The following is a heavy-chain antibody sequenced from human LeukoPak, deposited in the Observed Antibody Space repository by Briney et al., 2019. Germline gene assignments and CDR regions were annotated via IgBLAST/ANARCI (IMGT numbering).Heavy chain of an antibody. CDR2: IIPIFGTA. Sequence: ASVKVSCKASGGTFSSYAISWVRQAPGQGLEWMGGIIPIFGTANYAQKFQGRVTITTDESTSTAYMELSSLRSEDTAVYYCVSTTMVRGVIINYYYYMDVWGKGTTVAVSS. D-gene: IGHD3-10*01. CDR3: VSTTMVRGVIINYYYYMDV. V-gene: IGHV1-69*05. CDR1: GGTFSSYA. J-gene: IGHJ6*03.